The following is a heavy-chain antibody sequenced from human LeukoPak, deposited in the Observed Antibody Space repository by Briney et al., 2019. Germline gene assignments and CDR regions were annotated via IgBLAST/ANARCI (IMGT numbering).Heavy chain of an antibody. J-gene: IGHJ4*02. Sequence: GGSLRLSCAASRFTFSSYAMSWVRQAPGQGLQWVSGINDLGATFYADSVKGRFTISRVNSKNTLYLQMNSLRAEDTAVYYCSKDHCTTTRCIAGFDFWGQGTLVTVSS. CDR1: RFTFSSYA. D-gene: IGHD2-2*01. V-gene: IGHV3-23*01. CDR3: SKDHCTTTRCIAGFDF. CDR2: INDLGAT.